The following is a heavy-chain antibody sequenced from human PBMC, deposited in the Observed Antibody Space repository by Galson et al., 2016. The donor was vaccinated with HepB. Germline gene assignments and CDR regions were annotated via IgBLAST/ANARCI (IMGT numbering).Heavy chain of an antibody. CDR1: GFTFSYWP. Sequence: SLRLSCAASGFTFSYWPMHWVRQAPDKGLEWVAIVSNDGNSKYYADSVKGRFTISRASSNNTLFLQMNSLRAEDTAVYYCARGNGGKASLDYWGQGTLVTVSS. V-gene: IGHV3-30*03. D-gene: IGHD4-23*01. CDR3: ARGNGGKASLDY. J-gene: IGHJ4*02. CDR2: VSNDGNSK.